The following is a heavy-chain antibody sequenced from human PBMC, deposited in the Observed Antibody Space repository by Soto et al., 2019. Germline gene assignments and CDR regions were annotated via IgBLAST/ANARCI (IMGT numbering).Heavy chain of an antibody. Sequence: PGGSRRLSCAASGFTFSRYLMSWVRQAPGKGLEWVANIKQDGSEKYYVDSVKGRFTISRDNAKNSLYLQMNSLRAEDTAVYYCARVLAARPFDYWGQGTLVTVSS. D-gene: IGHD6-6*01. CDR2: IKQDGSEK. V-gene: IGHV3-7*04. CDR1: GFTFSRYL. CDR3: ARVLAARPFDY. J-gene: IGHJ4*02.